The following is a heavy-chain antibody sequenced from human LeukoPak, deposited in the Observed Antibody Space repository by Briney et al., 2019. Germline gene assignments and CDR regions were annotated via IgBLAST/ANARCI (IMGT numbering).Heavy chain of an antibody. V-gene: IGHV3-20*04. CDR1: GFTFDDYG. CDR2: INWNGGNT. J-gene: IGHJ2*01. Sequence: GGSLRLSCAASGFTFDDYGMSWVRQAPGKGLEWVSGINWNGGNTGYADSVKGRFTISRDNAKNTLYLQMNSLRAEDTAVYYCARWVEMTTVTTTDWYFDLWGRGTLVTVSS. D-gene: IGHD4-17*01. CDR3: ARWVEMTTVTTTDWYFDL.